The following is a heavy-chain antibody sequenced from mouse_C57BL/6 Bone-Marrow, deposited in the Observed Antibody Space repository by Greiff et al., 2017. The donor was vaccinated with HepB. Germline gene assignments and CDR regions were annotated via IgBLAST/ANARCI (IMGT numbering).Heavy chain of an antibody. D-gene: IGHD2-3*01. CDR2: ISAGGSYT. Sequence: EVKLVESGGGLVKPGGSLKLSCAASGFTFSSYAMSWVRQTPEKRLEWVATISAGGSYTYYPDNVKGRFTISRDNTKNNLYLQMSHLKSEDTAMYYCAGGDGYYDAMDYWGQGTAVTVSS. CDR3: AGGDGYYDAMDY. CDR1: GFTFSSYA. J-gene: IGHJ4*01. V-gene: IGHV5-4*03.